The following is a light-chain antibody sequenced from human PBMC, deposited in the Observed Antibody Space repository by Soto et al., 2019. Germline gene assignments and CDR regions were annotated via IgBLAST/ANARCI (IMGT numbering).Light chain of an antibody. J-gene: IGLJ2*01. V-gene: IGLV2-14*01. Sequence: QSALTQPASVSGSPGQSITISCTGANSDVRIYDYASWYQQHPGKAPKLIIYEVTSRPSGVSNRFSGFTSGNTASLTISGLHPEDEADYYCGSYTTTSPLVVFGGGTKVTVL. CDR2: EVT. CDR1: NSDVRIYDY. CDR3: GSYTTTSPLVV.